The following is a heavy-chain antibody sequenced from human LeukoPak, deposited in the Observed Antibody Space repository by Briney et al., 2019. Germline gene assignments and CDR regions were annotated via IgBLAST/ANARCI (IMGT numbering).Heavy chain of an antibody. V-gene: IGHV4-59*08. Sequence: SDTLSLTCTVSGGSISSYYWSWIRKPPGKVLERIGYIYYSGSTNYNPSLKSRVTISVDTSKNQFSLKLSSVTAADTAVYYCARLEREYGDYPDAFDIWGQGTMVTVSS. CDR3: ARLEREYGDYPDAFDI. J-gene: IGHJ3*02. CDR2: IYYSGST. D-gene: IGHD4-17*01. CDR1: GGSISSYY.